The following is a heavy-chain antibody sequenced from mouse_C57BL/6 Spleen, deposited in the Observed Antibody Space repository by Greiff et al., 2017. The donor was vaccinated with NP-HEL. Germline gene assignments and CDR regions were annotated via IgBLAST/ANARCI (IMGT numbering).Heavy chain of an antibody. CDR2: ISSGSSNI. CDR3: ARRGSSSYFDV. CDR1: GFTFSDYG. V-gene: IGHV5-17*01. Sequence: EVQGVESGGGLVKPGGSLKLSCAASGFTFSDYGMHWVRQAPEKGLEWVAYISSGSSNIHYADTVKGRFTISRDNATNTQFLQMTRLRSEDTAMYYCARRGSSSYFDVWGTGTTVTVSS. J-gene: IGHJ1*03. D-gene: IGHD1-1*01.